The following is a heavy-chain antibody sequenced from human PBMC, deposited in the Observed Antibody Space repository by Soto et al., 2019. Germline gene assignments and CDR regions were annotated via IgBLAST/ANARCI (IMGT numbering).Heavy chain of an antibody. D-gene: IGHD3-3*01. CDR1: GGTFSSYA. CDR2: IIPIFGTA. Sequence: QVQLVQSGAEVKKHGSSVKVSCKASGGTFSSYAISWVRQAPGQGLEWMGGIIPIFGTANYAQKFQGRVTITADESTSTAYMELSSLRSEDTAVYYCARVNTIFGVVRNLYFDYWGQGTLVTVSS. CDR3: ARVNTIFGVVRNLYFDY. J-gene: IGHJ4*02. V-gene: IGHV1-69*01.